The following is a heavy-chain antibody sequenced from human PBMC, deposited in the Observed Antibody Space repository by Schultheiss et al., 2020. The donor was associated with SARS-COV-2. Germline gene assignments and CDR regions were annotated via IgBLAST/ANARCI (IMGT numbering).Heavy chain of an antibody. D-gene: IGHD3-16*01. V-gene: IGHV1-18*01. CDR1: GYTFTSYG. Sequence: ASVKVSCKASGYTFTSYGISWVRQAPGQGLEWMGWISAYNGNTNYAQKLQGRVTMTTDTSTSTAYMELRSLRSEDTAVYYCAAADGGYYYYGMDVWGQGTTVTVSS. J-gene: IGHJ6*02. CDR3: AAADGGYYYYGMDV. CDR2: ISAYNGNT.